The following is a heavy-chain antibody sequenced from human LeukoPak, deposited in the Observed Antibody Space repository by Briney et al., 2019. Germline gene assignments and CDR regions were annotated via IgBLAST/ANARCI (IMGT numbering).Heavy chain of an antibody. CDR3: AGPAGAYWYFDL. D-gene: IGHD7-27*01. CDR1: GGSISSDHYY. Sequence: PSETLSLTFTVSGGSISSDHYYWGWIRQPPGKGLEWIGSIYYSGDSYYNPSLKSRVTMSVDTSKNQFSLKVSSVTAADTAVYYCAGPAGAYWYFDLWGRGTLVTVSS. V-gene: IGHV4-39*07. J-gene: IGHJ2*01. CDR2: IYYSGDS.